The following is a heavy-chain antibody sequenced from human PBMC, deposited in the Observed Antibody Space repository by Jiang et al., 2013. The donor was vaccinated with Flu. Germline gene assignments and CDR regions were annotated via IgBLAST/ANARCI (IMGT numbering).Heavy chain of an antibody. D-gene: IGHD2-21*01. Sequence: CKASGYTFTSYAMHWVRQAPGQRLEWMGWINAGNGNTKYSQKFQGRVTITRDTSASTAYMELSSLRSEDTAVYYCARADLGAGDLDYWGQGTLVTVSS. CDR3: ARADLGAGDLDY. CDR2: INAGNGNT. J-gene: IGHJ4*02. CDR1: GYTFTSYA. V-gene: IGHV1-3*01.